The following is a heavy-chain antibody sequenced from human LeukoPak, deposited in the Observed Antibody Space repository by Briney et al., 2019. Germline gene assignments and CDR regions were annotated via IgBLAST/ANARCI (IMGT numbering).Heavy chain of an antibody. CDR1: GGSIGSYY. D-gene: IGHD1-20*01. J-gene: IGHJ4*02. CDR2: INWNGGST. Sequence: ETLSLSCTESGGSIGSYYWSWIPQPPGKGLEWVSGINWNGGSTGYADSVKGRFTISRDNAKNSLYLQMNSLRAEDTALCYCARGFNWNGGDFDYWGQGTLVTVSS. V-gene: IGHV3-20*04. CDR3: ARGFNWNGGDFDY.